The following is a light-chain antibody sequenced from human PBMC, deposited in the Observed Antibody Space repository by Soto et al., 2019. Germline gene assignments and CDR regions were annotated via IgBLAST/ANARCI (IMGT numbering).Light chain of an antibody. CDR1: SSDVGGYNY. J-gene: IGLJ3*02. V-gene: IGLV2-14*01. Sequence: QSVLTQPASVSGSPGQSITISCTGTSSDVGGYNYVSWYQQHPGKAPKLMIYEVSNRPSGVSNRFFGSKSGNTASLTISGLQAEDEADYYCSSYTSGITSVVFGGGTKLTVL. CDR3: SSYTSGITSVV. CDR2: EVS.